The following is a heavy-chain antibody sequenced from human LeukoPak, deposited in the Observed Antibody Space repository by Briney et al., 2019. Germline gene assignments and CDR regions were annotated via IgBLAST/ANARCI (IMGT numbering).Heavy chain of an antibody. CDR2: INPNSGGT. D-gene: IGHD5-12*01. CDR1: GYTFIGYY. V-gene: IGHV1-2*04. CDR3: ARTPIWMSWGMDV. Sequence: ASVKVSCKASGYTFIGYYMHWVRQAPGQGLEWMGWINPNSGGTNYAQKFQGWVTMTRDTSISTAYMELSRLRSDDTAVYYCARTPIWMSWGMDVWGQGTTVTVSS. J-gene: IGHJ6*02.